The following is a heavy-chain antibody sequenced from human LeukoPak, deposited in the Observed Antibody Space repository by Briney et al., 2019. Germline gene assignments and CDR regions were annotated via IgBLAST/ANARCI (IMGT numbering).Heavy chain of an antibody. Sequence: SETLSLTCAVSGGSINSGGYSWSWIRQPPGKGLEWIGYIYHSGSTYYNPSLKGRVTISVDRSKNQFSLKLSSVTAADTAVYYCARSVDMIGAFDIWGQGTMVTVSS. CDR2: IYHSGST. J-gene: IGHJ3*02. D-gene: IGHD3-22*01. V-gene: IGHV4-30-2*01. CDR1: GGSINSGGYS. CDR3: ARSVDMIGAFDI.